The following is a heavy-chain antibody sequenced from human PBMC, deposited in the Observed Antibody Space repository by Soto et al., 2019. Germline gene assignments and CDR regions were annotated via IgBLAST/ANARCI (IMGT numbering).Heavy chain of an antibody. J-gene: IGHJ4*02. CDR2: IYHSGST. CDR1: GGSISSSNW. D-gene: IGHD6-19*01. CDR3: ARVGVAGTRVDY. Sequence: QVQLQESGPGLVKPSGTLSLTCAVSGGSISSSNWWSWVRQPPGKGLVWIGEIYHSGSTNYNPSPKGRVXTXVXXSKNQFSLKLSSVTAADTAVYYCARVGVAGTRVDYWGQGTLVTVSS. V-gene: IGHV4-4*02.